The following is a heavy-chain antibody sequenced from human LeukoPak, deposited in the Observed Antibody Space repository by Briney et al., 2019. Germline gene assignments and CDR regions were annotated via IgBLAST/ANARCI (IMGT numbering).Heavy chain of an antibody. V-gene: IGHV3-21*01. D-gene: IGHD4-23*01. CDR3: ASTVVRKRPFDP. Sequence: GGSLRLSCAASGFTFSSYSMNWVRQAPGKGLEWVSSISSSSSYIYYADSVKGRFTISRDNAKNSLYLQMNSLRAEDTAVYYCASTVVRKRPFDPWGQGTLVTVSS. J-gene: IGHJ5*02. CDR2: ISSSSSYI. CDR1: GFTFSSYS.